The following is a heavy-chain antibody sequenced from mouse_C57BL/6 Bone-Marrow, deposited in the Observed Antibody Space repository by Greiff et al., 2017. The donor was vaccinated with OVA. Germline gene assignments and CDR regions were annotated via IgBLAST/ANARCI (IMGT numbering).Heavy chain of an antibody. J-gene: IGHJ2*01. D-gene: IGHD2-4*01. Sequence: VQLQQSGAELVRPGASVKLSCTASGFNIKDDYMHWVKQRPEQGLEWIGWIDPENGDTEYASKFQGKATITADTSSNTAYLQLSSLTSEDTAVYYCTPIYYDYQRFAYWGQGTTLTVSS. CDR2: IDPENGDT. V-gene: IGHV14-4*01. CDR3: TPIYYDYQRFAY. CDR1: GFNIKDDY.